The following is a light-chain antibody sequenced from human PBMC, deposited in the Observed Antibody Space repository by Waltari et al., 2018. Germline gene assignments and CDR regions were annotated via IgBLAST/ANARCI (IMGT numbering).Light chain of an antibody. J-gene: IGKJ4*01. CDR2: GAS. CDR3: QQYGSPPLT. V-gene: IGKV3-20*01. Sequence: EFVLTQSPGTLSLSPGEGGTLSCRASQTVINNHLAWYQQRPGQAPRPLIYGASSRATGIPARFSGSGSGTDFTLTIRRLQPEDFAVYYCQQYGSPPLTFGGGTKVESK. CDR1: QTVINNH.